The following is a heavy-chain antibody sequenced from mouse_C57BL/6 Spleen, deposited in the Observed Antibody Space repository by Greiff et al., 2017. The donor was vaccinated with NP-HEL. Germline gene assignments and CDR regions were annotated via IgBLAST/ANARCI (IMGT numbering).Heavy chain of an antibody. V-gene: IGHV14-2*01. CDR2: IDPEDGET. Sequence: EVKVVESGAELVKPGASVKLSCTASGFNIKDYYMHWVKQRTEQGLEWIGRIDPEDGETKYAPKFQGKATITADTSSNTAYLQLSSLTSEDTAVYYCARRMVYYYGSTYFDVWGTGTTVTVSS. CDR3: ARRMVYYYGSTYFDV. J-gene: IGHJ1*03. CDR1: GFNIKDYY. D-gene: IGHD1-1*01.